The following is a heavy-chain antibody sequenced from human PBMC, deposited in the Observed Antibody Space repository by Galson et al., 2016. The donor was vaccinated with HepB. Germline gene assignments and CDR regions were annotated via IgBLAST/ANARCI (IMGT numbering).Heavy chain of an antibody. J-gene: IGHJ4*02. D-gene: IGHD6-6*01. CDR2: INGPSTAT. CDR1: GFSFSTYD. Sequence: SLRLSCAASGFSFSTYDMNWVRQAPGKGLEWVATINGPSTATPYADSVKGRFTVSRDNSRDTLYLQMTSLRAEDTAIYYCAKVVPTGGHFFDSWGQGSLVTGSA. V-gene: IGHV3-23*01. CDR3: AKVVPTGGHFFDS.